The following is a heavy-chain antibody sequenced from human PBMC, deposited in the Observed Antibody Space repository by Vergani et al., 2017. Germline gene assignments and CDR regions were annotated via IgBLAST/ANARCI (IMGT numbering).Heavy chain of an antibody. CDR1: GFTFSSYA. CDR2: ISGSGGST. D-gene: IGHD1-14*01. J-gene: IGHJ5*02. CDR3: AKVIRHHSWFDP. V-gene: IGHV3-23*01. Sequence: EVQLLESGGGLVQPGGSLRLSCAASGFTFSSYAMSWVRQAPGKGLEWVSAISGSGGSTYYADSVKGRFTISRDNSTNTLYLQMNSLRAEDTAVYYCAKVIRHHSWFDPWGQGTLVTVSS.